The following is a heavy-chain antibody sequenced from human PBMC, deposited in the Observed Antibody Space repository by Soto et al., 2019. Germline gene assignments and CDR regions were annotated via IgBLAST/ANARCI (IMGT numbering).Heavy chain of an antibody. V-gene: IGHV3-74*01. CDR3: ARVEYSSSYYYYYGMDV. J-gene: IGHJ6*02. CDR1: GFTFSSYW. CDR2: INSDGSST. D-gene: IGHD6-6*01. Sequence: GGSLRLSCAASGFTFSSYWMHWVRQAPGKGLVWVSRINSDGSSTSYADSVKGRFTISRDNAKNTPYLQMNSLRAEDTAVYYCARVEYSSSYYYYYGMDVWGQGTTVTVSS.